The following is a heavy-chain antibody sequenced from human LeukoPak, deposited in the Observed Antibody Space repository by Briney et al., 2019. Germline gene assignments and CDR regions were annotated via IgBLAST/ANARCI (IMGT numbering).Heavy chain of an antibody. Sequence: SETLSLTCAVYGGSFSGYYWSWIRQPPGKGLEWIGEINHSGSTNYNPSLKSRVTISVDTSKNQFSPKLGSVTAADTAVYYCARTLSAFDPWGQGTLVTVSS. CDR2: INHSGST. CDR1: GGSFSGYY. J-gene: IGHJ5*02. CDR3: ARTLSAFDP. V-gene: IGHV4-34*01.